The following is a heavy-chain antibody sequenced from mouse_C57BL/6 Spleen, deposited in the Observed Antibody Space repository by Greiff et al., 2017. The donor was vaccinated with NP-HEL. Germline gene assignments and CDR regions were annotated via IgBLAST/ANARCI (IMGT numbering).Heavy chain of an antibody. CDR1: GFTFNTYA. V-gene: IGHV10-3*01. Sequence: EVKLMESGGGLVQPKGSLKLSCAASGFTFNTYAMHWVRQAPGKGLEWVARIRSKRSNYATYYADSVKDRFTISRDDSQSMLYLQMNNLKTEDTAMYYCVGEEGGNYLYDFDYWGQGTTLTVSS. CDR3: VGEEGGNYLYDFDY. CDR2: IRSKRSNYAT. D-gene: IGHD2-1*01. J-gene: IGHJ2*01.